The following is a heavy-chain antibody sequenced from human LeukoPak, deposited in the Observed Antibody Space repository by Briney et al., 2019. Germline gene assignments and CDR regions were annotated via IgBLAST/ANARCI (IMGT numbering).Heavy chain of an antibody. CDR1: GFTFNEYY. Sequence: GGSLRLSCAASGFTFNEYYMRWIRQAPGKRLEWVADIGGSDNIVSYGNSVKGRFAISRDFATDSLYLQMDSLTAEDTAVYYCAREAVAGAFDYWGQGTLVTVSS. CDR3: AREAVAGAFDY. D-gene: IGHD6-19*01. J-gene: IGHJ4*02. V-gene: IGHV3-11*01. CDR2: IGGSDNIV.